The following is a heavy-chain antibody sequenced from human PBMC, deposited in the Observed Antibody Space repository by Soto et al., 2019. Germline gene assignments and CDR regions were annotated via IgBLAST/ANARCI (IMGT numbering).Heavy chain of an antibody. J-gene: IGHJ5*02. CDR2: INPSGGST. CDR1: GYTFTSYY. CDR3: AIENIAAAENFVCFDP. Sequence: GASVKVSCKASGYTFTSYYMHWVRQAPGQGLEWMGIINPSGGSTRYAQKFQGRVTMTRDTSTSTVYMELSSLRSEDTAVYYCAIENIAAAENFVCFDPWGQGTLVIVSS. V-gene: IGHV1-46*03. D-gene: IGHD6-13*01.